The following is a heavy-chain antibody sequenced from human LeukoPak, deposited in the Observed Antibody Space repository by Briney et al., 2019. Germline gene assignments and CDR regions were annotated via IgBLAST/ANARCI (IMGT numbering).Heavy chain of an antibody. CDR1: RFTFSSYE. Sequence: GGSLRLSCAASRFTFSSYEMNWVRQAPGKGLEWVSYISSSGSTIYYADSVKGRFTISRDNAKNSLYLQMNSLRAEDTAVYYCARGDTIFGVVTPFFDYWGQGTLVTVSS. CDR3: ARGDTIFGVVTPFFDY. D-gene: IGHD3-3*01. J-gene: IGHJ4*02. V-gene: IGHV3-48*03. CDR2: ISSSGSTI.